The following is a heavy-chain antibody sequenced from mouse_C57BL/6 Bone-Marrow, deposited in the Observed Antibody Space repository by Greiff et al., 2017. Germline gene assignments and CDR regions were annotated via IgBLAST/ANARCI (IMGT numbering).Heavy chain of an antibody. J-gene: IGHJ2*01. CDR2: ISSGGSYT. Sequence: EVKLQESGGDLVKPGGSLKLSCAASGFTFSSYGMSWVRQTPDKRLEWVATISSGGSYTYYPDSVKWRFTISRDNAKNTLYLQMSSLKSEDTAMYYCARPGDPYYFDYWGQGTTLTVSS. CDR3: ARPGDPYYFDY. V-gene: IGHV5-6*01. CDR1: GFTFSSYG.